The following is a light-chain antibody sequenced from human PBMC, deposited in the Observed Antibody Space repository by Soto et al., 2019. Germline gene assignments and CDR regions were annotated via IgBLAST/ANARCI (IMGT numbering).Light chain of an antibody. CDR1: SSDVGGYNY. Sequence: QSVLTQPASVSGSPGQSITISCTGTSSDVGGYNYVSWYQQQSGKAPKLMIYEVNKRPSGVPDRFSGSKSGNTASLTVSGLQDEDEADYYCSSYAGSSNVFGTGTKVTVL. CDR3: SSYAGSSNV. V-gene: IGLV2-8*01. J-gene: IGLJ1*01. CDR2: EVN.